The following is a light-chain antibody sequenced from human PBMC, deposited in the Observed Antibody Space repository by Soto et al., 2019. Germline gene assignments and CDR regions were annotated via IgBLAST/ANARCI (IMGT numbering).Light chain of an antibody. CDR1: SSDVGHYNY. J-gene: IGLJ2*01. CDR3: SSYTSSSTPVV. Sequence: QPVLTQPASVSGSPGQSITISCTGTSSDVGHYNYVSWYQQHPGKAPKLIIYEVSHRPSGVSNRFSGSKSGNTASLTISGLQAEDEADYYCSSYTSSSTPVVFGGGTKLTVL. CDR2: EVS. V-gene: IGLV2-14*01.